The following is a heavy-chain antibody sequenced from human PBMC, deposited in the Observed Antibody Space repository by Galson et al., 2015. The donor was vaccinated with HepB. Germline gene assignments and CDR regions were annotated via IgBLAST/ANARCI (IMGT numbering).Heavy chain of an antibody. D-gene: IGHD6-19*01. Sequence: LSLTCAVYGGSFSGYYWSWIRQPPGKGLEWIGEINHSGSTNYNPSLKSRVTISVDTSKNQFSLKLSSVTAADTAVYYCARMAALSSGWYGRKPYGMDVWGQGTTVTVSS. CDR2: INHSGST. CDR3: ARMAALSSGWYGRKPYGMDV. V-gene: IGHV4-34*01. J-gene: IGHJ6*02. CDR1: GGSFSGYY.